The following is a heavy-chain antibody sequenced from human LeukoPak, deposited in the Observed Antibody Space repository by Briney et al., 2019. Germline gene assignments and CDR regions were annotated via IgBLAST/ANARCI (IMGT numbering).Heavy chain of an antibody. CDR1: GYTVTGYY. J-gene: IGHJ4*02. CDR3: ASEPWDSSGYSFPGY. CDR2: INPNRGGT. V-gene: IGHV1-2*02. D-gene: IGHD3-22*01. Sequence: GASVKVSCKASGYTVTGYYMHWVRQAPGQGREWMGWINPNRGGTNYAQKFQGRVTMNRDTSISTAYMELSRLRSDDTAVYYCASEPWDSSGYSFPGYWGQGTLVTVSS.